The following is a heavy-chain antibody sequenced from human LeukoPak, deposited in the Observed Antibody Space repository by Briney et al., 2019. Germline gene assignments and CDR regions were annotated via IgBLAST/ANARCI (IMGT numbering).Heavy chain of an antibody. J-gene: IGHJ5*02. CDR2: INTDTGNS. V-gene: IGHV7-4-1*02. CDR1: GYTFTSYA. D-gene: IGHD3-10*01. Sequence: ASVKVSCKASGYTFTSYAINWVRQAPGQGLEWMGWINTDTGNSTFAQDFTGRFVFSLETSVGTAYLQINNLKAEDTAVYYCARARIIALRGITNMGFDPWGQGTLVTVSS. CDR3: ARARIIALRGITNMGFDP.